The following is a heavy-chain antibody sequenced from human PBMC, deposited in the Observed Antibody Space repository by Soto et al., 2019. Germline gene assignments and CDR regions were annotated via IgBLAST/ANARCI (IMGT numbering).Heavy chain of an antibody. CDR2: IIPILDKT. CDR1: VDSLSNXX. J-gene: IGHJ4*02. V-gene: IGHV1-69*02. Sequence: QVQLVQSGAEVKKPGSSVKISCKTSVDSLSNXXXXWVRQAPGQGLEWMGRIIPILDKTHYAQNFQGRLTXXXXXXXXXXXXXXXXXXXXXXXXXXXXXXXXXXXHWGQGTQLTVSS. CDR3: XXXXXXXXH.